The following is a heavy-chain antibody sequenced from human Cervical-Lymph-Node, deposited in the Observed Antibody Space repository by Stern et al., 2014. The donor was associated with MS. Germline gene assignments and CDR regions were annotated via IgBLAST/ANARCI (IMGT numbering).Heavy chain of an antibody. D-gene: IGHD5-18*01. CDR2: IIPIFGIA. V-gene: IGHV1-69*17. J-gene: IGHJ2*01. CDR1: GGTFSSYA. CDR3: ARPRPDTAMVPAGYFDL. Sequence: QVQLVQSGAEVKKPGSSVKVSCKASGGTFSSYAISWVRQAPGQGLEWMGGIIPIFGIANYAQKFQGRVTITADKSTSTAYMELSSLRSEDTAVYYCARPRPDTAMVPAGYFDLWGRGTLVTVSS.